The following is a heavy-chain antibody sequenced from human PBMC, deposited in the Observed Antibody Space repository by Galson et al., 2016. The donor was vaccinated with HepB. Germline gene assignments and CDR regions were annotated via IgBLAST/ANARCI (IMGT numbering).Heavy chain of an antibody. J-gene: IGHJ5*02. CDR3: ARVVTPMAAPNRGVGS. Sequence: SLRLSCAASGFSFSTYSMTWVRQAPGKGLEWVSSISPGGTFTHFADSVRGRFTISRDDAENSVYLQMNSLRAEDTVLYYCARVVTPMAAPNRGVGSWGQGTQVFGSP. CDR1: GFSFSTYS. V-gene: IGHV3-21*01. CDR2: ISPGGTFT. D-gene: IGHD6-13*01.